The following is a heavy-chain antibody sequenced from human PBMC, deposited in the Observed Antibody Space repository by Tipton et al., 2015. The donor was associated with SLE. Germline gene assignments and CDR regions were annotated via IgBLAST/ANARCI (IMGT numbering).Heavy chain of an antibody. CDR1: GGSISSHY. CDR2: IYYSGST. CDR3: ARGGPDSSGDDY. Sequence: LRLSCTVSGGSISSHYWIWIRQPPGKGLEWIGYIYYSGSTNYNPSLKSRVTISVDTSKNQFSLKLSSVTAADTAVYYCARGGPDSSGDDYWGQGTLVTVSS. V-gene: IGHV4-59*11. J-gene: IGHJ4*02. D-gene: IGHD3-22*01.